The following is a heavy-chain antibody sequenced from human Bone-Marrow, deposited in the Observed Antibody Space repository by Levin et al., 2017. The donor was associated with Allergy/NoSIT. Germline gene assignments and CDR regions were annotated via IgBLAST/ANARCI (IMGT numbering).Heavy chain of an antibody. CDR2: ISTTSSSGPPI. V-gene: IGHV3-48*01. J-gene: IGHJ4*02. D-gene: IGHD6-19*01. CDR3: ARGGRDGWYVDN. CDR1: GFTFNSEC. Sequence: GGSLRLSCAASGFTFNSECMNWVRQAPGKGLEWLSYISTTSSSGPPIYYADSLKGRFTISRDNAKNSVYLQMSSLRVEDTAVDYCARGGRDGWYVDNWGQGTLVTVS.